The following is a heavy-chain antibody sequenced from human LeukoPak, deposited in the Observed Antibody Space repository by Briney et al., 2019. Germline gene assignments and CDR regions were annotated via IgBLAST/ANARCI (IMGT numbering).Heavy chain of an antibody. CDR2: IIPIFGTA. CDR1: AGTFSSYA. D-gene: IGHD3-3*01. CDR3: AIESLTSFGVAVVCDL. V-gene: IGHV1-69*13. Sequence: SVKVSCKASAGTFSSYAISWVRQAPGQGLEWMGGIIPIFGTANYAQKFQGRVTITADESTSTAYMELSSLRSEDTAVYYCAIESLTSFGVAVVCDLWGRGTLVTVSS. J-gene: IGHJ2*01.